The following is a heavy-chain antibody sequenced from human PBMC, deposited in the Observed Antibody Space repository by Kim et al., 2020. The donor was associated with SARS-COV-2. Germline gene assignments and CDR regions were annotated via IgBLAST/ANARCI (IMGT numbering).Heavy chain of an antibody. V-gene: IGHV3-30-3*01. CDR3: ARNQGDFWSGYSTSYYYYGMDG. Sequence: GGSLRLSCAASGFTFSSYAMHWVRQAPGKGLEWVAVISYDGSNKYYADSVKGRFTISRDNSKNTLYLQMNSLRAEDTAVYYCARNQGDFWSGYSTSYYYYGMDGWGPGTPVHVS. J-gene: IGHJ6*02. CDR1: GFTFSSYA. CDR2: ISYDGSNK. D-gene: IGHD3-3*01.